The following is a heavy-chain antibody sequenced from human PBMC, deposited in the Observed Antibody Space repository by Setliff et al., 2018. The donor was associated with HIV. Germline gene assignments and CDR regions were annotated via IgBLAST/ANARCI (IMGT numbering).Heavy chain of an antibody. J-gene: IGHJ4*02. D-gene: IGHD5-12*01. V-gene: IGHV3-21*04. CDR3: AKGGYGYFDY. CDR1: GFTFSSYS. CDR2: ISSSSSYT. Sequence: PGGSLRLSCAASGFTFSSYSMNWVRQAPGKGLEWVSYISSSSSYTHYADSVKGRFTISRDNVKNSLYLQINSLRAEDTAVYYCAKGGYGYFDYWGQGTQVTVSS.